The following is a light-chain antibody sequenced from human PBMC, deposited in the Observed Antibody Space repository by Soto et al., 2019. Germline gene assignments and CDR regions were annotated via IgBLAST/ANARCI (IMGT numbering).Light chain of an antibody. V-gene: IGLV2-23*02. CDR2: EVS. CDR1: SSDVGSYNL. Sequence: QSVLTQPASVSGSPGQSITISCTGTSSDVGSYNLVPWYQQHPGKAPKLMIYEVSKRPSGVSNRFSGSKSGNTASLTISGLQAEDEADYYCCSYASSSTYVFGTGTKVTVL. CDR3: CSYASSSTYV. J-gene: IGLJ1*01.